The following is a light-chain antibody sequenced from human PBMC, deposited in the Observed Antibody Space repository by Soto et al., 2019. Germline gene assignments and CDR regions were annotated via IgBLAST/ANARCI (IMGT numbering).Light chain of an antibody. V-gene: IGKV3D-15*01. CDR3: QQYSQWPLT. CDR1: QSVTSN. Sequence: EIVVTQSPGTLSLSPGERATLSCRASQSVTSNYLAWYQQKPGQAPGLLIYDTSTRASGVPDRFGGSGSATEFTLTISSLQSEDFAVYYCQQYSQWPLTFGGGTKVDIK. J-gene: IGKJ4*01. CDR2: DTS.